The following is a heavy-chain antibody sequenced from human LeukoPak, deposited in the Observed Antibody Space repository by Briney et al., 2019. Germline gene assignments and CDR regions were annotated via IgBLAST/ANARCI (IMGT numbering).Heavy chain of an antibody. Sequence: GGSLRLSCAASGFTFSSYSMNWVRQAPGKGLEWVSSISSSSSYIYYADSVKGRFTISRDNAKNSLYLQMNSPRAEDTAVYYCARDLYYDSSGRYYYYMDVWGKGTTVTVSS. V-gene: IGHV3-21*01. D-gene: IGHD3-22*01. CDR2: ISSSSSYI. J-gene: IGHJ6*03. CDR1: GFTFSSYS. CDR3: ARDLYYDSSGRYYYYMDV.